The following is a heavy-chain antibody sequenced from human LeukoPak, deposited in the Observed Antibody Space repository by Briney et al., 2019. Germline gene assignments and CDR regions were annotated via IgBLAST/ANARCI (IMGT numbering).Heavy chain of an antibody. J-gene: IGHJ6*02. CDR1: GGTFSSYA. CDR2: IIPIFGTA. CDR3: ARDPTHRSWYQLPQYHYYGMDV. V-gene: IGHV1-69*01. D-gene: IGHD2-2*01. Sequence: GSSVKVSCKASGGTFSSYAISWVRQAPGQGLEWMGGIIPIFGTANYAQKFQGRVTITADESTSTAYMELSSLRSEDTAVYYCARDPTHRSWYQLPQYHYYGMDVWGQGTTVTVSS.